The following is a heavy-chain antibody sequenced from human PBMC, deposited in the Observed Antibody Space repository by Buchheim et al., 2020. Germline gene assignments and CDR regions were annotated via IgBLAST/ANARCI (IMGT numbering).Heavy chain of an antibody. CDR1: GFTFDDYV. D-gene: IGHD3-10*01. Sequence: EMQLVESGGVVVQPGGSLRLSCAASGFTFDDYVMHWVRQAPGKGLEWVSLISWDGGSTYYADSVKGRFTISRDTSKNSLYLQMNSLRAEDTALYYCAKDIGGSGSYNHYYYGMDVWGQGTT. CDR3: AKDIGGSGSYNHYYYGMDV. J-gene: IGHJ6*02. CDR2: ISWDGGST. V-gene: IGHV3-43D*04.